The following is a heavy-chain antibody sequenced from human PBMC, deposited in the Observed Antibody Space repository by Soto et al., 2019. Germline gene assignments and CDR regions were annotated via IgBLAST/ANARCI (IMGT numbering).Heavy chain of an antibody. CDR1: GFTFSRFA. V-gene: IGHV3-30*15. Sequence: VHLVESGGGVVQPGKSLSLSCAASGFTFSRFAINWVRQTPGKGLEWVAVVSYDASNKMYADSVKGRFTISRDNSRNMVFLQMSSLSAEDTAIYYCARGGENNFWSGFPDYWGQETLVTVSS. J-gene: IGHJ4*02. CDR2: VSYDASNK. D-gene: IGHD3-3*01. CDR3: ARGGENNFWSGFPDY.